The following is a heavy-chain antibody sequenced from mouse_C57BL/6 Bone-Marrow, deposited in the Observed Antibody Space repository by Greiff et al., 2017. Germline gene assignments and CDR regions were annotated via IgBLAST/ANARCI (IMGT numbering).Heavy chain of an antibody. CDR1: GYTFTSYW. CDR2: IDPSDGYT. V-gene: IGHV1-69*01. CDR3: ARDGYDGAGFAY. D-gene: IGHD2-2*01. J-gene: IGHJ3*01. Sequence: QVQLQQPGAELVMPGASVKLSCKASGYTFTSYWMHWVKQRPGQGLEWIGEIDPSDGYTNSNEKFKGKSKLTVDKSSSTAYMQLSSLTAEDSAVYYCARDGYDGAGFAYGGQGTLVTVSA.